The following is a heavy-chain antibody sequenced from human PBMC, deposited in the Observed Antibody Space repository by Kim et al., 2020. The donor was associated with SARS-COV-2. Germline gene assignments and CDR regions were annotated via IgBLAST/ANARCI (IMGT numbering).Heavy chain of an antibody. J-gene: IGHJ3*02. CDR3: ARHLHSMIVVASDAFDI. V-gene: IGHV4-39*01. D-gene: IGHD3-22*01. Sequence: LKSRVPISVDTSKNQFSLKLSSVTAADTAVYYCARHLHSMIVVASDAFDIWGQGTMVTVSS.